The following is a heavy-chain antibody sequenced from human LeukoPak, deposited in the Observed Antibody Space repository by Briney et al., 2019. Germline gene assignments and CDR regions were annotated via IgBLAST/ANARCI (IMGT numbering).Heavy chain of an antibody. D-gene: IGHD6-13*01. CDR3: ARDGKQLGPDY. CDR2: ISYDGSNK. J-gene: IGHJ4*02. CDR1: GFTFSSYA. V-gene: IGHV3-30-3*01. Sequence: PGRSLRLSCAASGFTFSSYAMHWVRQAPGTGLEWVAVISYDGSNKYYADSVKGRFTISRDNAKNSLYLQMNSLRAEDTAVYYCARDGKQLGPDYWGQGTLVTVSS.